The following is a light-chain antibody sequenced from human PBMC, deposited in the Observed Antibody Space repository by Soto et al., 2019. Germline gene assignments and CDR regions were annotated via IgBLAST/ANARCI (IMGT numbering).Light chain of an antibody. CDR3: QQLHSYPLT. Sequence: DIQMTQSPSSLSASVGDRVTITCRAGQGISTFLAWYQQTPRKAPKLLIYAASTLQSGVPSRFSGSGSGTDFTLTISSLQPEDFATYYCQQLHSYPLTFGGGTKV. CDR2: AAS. V-gene: IGKV1-9*01. CDR1: QGISTF. J-gene: IGKJ4*01.